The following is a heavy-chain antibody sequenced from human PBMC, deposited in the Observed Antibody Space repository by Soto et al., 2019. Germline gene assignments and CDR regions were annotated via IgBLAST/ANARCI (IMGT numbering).Heavy chain of an antibody. J-gene: IGHJ4*02. CDR1: GFSVSNSNW. V-gene: IGHV4-28*01. Sequence: SETLSLTCAVSGFSVSNSNWWGWIRQPPGKGLEWIGFIYYSGSTYYNPSLKSRVTMSVDTSKNQFSLKLSSVTAVDTAVYYCARGLYSGWHYFDYWGQGTLVTVSS. CDR2: IYYSGST. D-gene: IGHD5-12*01. CDR3: ARGLYSGWHYFDY.